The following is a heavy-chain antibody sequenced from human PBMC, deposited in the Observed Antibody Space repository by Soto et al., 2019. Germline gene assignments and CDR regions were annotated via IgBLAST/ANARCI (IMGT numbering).Heavy chain of an antibody. Sequence: EVHLVEAGGGLVQPGESLRLSCATSGFTLSDNWMSWVRQAPGKGLEWVANIEDGGSERWYADSVKGRFTIFRDTAKNSPYLQMTGLRAEDTAMYYCTRNAYWGQGTLVTVSS. CDR1: GFTLSDNW. CDR3: TRNAY. CDR2: IEDGGSER. V-gene: IGHV3-7*01. J-gene: IGHJ4*02.